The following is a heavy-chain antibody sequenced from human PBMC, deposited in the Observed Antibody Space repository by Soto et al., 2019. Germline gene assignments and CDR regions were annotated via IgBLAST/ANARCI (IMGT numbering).Heavy chain of an antibody. CDR2: INVNSGGT. Sequence: QVQLVQSGAEVKKPGASVKVSCKAAGYTFTGNYMHWVRQAPGQGFEWMGWINVNSGGTKYAQKFRGWVTITKDTSISTAYMELSRVRSDDTALYYCARGDQLSLYRQLAYWGQGTLVPVSS. D-gene: IGHD3-16*02. CDR3: ARGDQLSLYRQLAY. V-gene: IGHV1-2*04. CDR1: GYTFTGNY. J-gene: IGHJ4*02.